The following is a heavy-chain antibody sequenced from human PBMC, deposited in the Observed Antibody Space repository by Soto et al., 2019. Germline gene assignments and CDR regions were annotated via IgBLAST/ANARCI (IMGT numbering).Heavy chain of an antibody. V-gene: IGHV3-21*01. J-gene: IGHJ4*02. CDR2: ISSSSSYI. CDR1: GFTFCIYS. CDR3: ARDSSPSDY. Sequence: LRLSCAASGFTFCIYSMNLVRQAPGKVLEWVSSISSSSSYIYYEDSVKGRFTISRDNAKNSLYLQMNSLRAEDTAVYYCARDSSPSDYWGQGTLVTVSS.